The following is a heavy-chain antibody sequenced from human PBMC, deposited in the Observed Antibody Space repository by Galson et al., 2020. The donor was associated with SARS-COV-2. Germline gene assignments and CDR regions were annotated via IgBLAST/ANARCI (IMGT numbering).Heavy chain of an antibody. J-gene: IGHJ4*02. CDR1: GYAFSSFG. CDR3: VRDEQRLVPAFDS. CDR2: VRGDSSDT. V-gene: IGHV1-18*01. D-gene: IGHD3-9*01. Sequence: ASVKVSCKASGYAFSSFGISWVRKVPGQGLEWMGWVRGDSSDTDYAQKFQGRVTMTTDTSTTTAFMELRSLRSDDTAVYYCVRDEQRLVPAFDSWGQGTLVTVSS.